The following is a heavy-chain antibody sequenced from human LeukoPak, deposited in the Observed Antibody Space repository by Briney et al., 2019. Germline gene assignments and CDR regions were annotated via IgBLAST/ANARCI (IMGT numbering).Heavy chain of an antibody. CDR2: ISAYNGNT. D-gene: IGHD5/OR15-5a*01. Sequence: ASVKVSCKASGYTFTSYGISWVRQAPGQGLEWMGWISAYNGNTNYAQKLQGRVTMTTDTSTSTAYMELRSLRSDDTAVYYCARASAVYYYYYHGMDVWGKGTTVTVSS. CDR3: ARASAVYYYYYHGMDV. J-gene: IGHJ6*04. V-gene: IGHV1-18*04. CDR1: GYTFTSYG.